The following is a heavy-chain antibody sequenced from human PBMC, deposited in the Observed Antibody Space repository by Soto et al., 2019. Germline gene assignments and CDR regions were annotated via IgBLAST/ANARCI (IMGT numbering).Heavy chain of an antibody. CDR1: GFTFSSYG. D-gene: IGHD2-2*01. Sequence: ESGGGVVQPGRSLRLSCAASGFTFSSYGMHWVRQAPGKGLEWVAVIWYDGSNKYYADSVKGRFTISRDNSKNTLYLQMNSLRTEDTAVYYCARCPIAPSSNDYYYGMDVWGQGTTVTVS. CDR3: ARCPIAPSSNDYYYGMDV. CDR2: IWYDGSNK. V-gene: IGHV3-33*01. J-gene: IGHJ6*02.